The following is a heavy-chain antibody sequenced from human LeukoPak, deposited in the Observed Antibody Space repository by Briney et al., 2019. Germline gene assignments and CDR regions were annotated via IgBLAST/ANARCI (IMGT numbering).Heavy chain of an antibody. CDR2: IYSGSRT. CDR3: ARCGSDYDGGAFDI. CDR1: GFTVSDYY. J-gene: IGHJ3*02. Sequence: GGSLRLSCAASGFTVSDYYMSWVRQAPGKGLEWVLVIYSGSRTYYADSVRGRFTISRDNSNNTLHLQMNSLRGEDTAVYYCARCGSDYDGGAFDIWGQGTMVTVSS. V-gene: IGHV3-53*01. D-gene: IGHD2-21*02.